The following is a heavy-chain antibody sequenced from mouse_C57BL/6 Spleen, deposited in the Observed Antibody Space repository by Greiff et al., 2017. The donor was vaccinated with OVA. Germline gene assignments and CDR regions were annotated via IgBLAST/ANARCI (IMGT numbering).Heavy chain of an antibody. V-gene: IGHV1-62-2*01. J-gene: IGHJ3*01. CDR2: FYPGSGSI. CDR1: GYTFTEYT. Sequence: VQLQQSGAELVKPGASVKLSCKASGYTFTEYTIHWVKQRSGQGLEWIGWFYPGSGSIKYNEKFKDKATLTADKSSSTVYMELSRLTSEDSAVYFCVRHESPSYYYGSSPFAYWGQGTLVTVSA. D-gene: IGHD1-1*01. CDR3: VRHESPSYYYGSSPFAY.